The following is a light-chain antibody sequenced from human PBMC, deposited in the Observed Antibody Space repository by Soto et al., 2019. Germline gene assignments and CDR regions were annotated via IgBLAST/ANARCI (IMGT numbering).Light chain of an antibody. J-gene: IGKJ5*01. Sequence: EIVLTQSPDTLSLSPGESATLSCRASRSISSYLAWYQQKPGQAPRLLIYDASTRASGVPARFSSSGFGTDFTLTITALEPEDFAVYYCQQRSTWPPITFGQGTRLELK. CDR3: QQRSTWPPIT. CDR1: RSISSY. CDR2: DAS. V-gene: IGKV3-11*01.